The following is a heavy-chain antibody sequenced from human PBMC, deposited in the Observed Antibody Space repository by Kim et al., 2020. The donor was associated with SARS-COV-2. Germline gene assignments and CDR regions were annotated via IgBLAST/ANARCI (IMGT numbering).Heavy chain of an antibody. CDR3: ARDAVATFYDYTWGSYRPASEGRMDV. Sequence: GGSLRLSCAASGFTFSYYSMHWVRQPPGKGLEWVALISYDENNKYYTDSVKGRFTISRDNSKNMLYLQMSSLTAADTAVYYCARDAVATFYDYTWGSYRPASEGRMDVWGPGTTVTVSS. D-gene: IGHD3-16*02. V-gene: IGHV3-30*04. J-gene: IGHJ6*01. CDR2: ISYDENNK. CDR1: GFTFSYYS.